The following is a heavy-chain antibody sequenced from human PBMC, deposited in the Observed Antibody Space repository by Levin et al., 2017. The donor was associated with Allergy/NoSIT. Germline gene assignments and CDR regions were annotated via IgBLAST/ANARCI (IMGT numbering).Heavy chain of an antibody. D-gene: IGHD2-2*01. Sequence: GASVKVSCKVSGYTLTELSMHWVRQAPGKGLEWMGGFDPEDGETIYAQKFQGRVTMTEDTSTDTAYMELSSLRSEDTAVYYCATAQIDCSSTSCSAHYWGQGTLVTVSS. J-gene: IGHJ4*02. CDR1: GYTLTELS. CDR2: FDPEDGET. CDR3: ATAQIDCSSTSCSAHY. V-gene: IGHV1-24*01.